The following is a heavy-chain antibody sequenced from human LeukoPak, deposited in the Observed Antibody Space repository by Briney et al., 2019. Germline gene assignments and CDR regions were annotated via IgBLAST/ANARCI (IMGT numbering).Heavy chain of an antibody. D-gene: IGHD6-19*01. CDR1: GFPFNNYW. J-gene: IGHJ5*02. Sequence: GGSLKLSCAASGFPFNNYWIHWVRQAPGKGLMWVSSINTDGRTTRYVASVQGRFTISRDNAKNTLSLQMNSLRDDDTAVYYCARAGASGWYAAGWFDPWGQGTLDTVSS. V-gene: IGHV3-74*01. CDR2: INTDGRTT. CDR3: ARAGASGWYAAGWFDP.